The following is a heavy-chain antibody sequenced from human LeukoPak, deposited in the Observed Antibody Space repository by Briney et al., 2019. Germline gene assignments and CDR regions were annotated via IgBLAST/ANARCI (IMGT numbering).Heavy chain of an antibody. CDR1: GFTFSSYA. CDR2: ISYDGSNK. V-gene: IGHV3-30-3*01. D-gene: IGHD5-18*01. CDR3: AKDINTDTAMVIDY. J-gene: IGHJ4*02. Sequence: GGSLRLSCAASGFTFSSYAMHWVRQAPGKGLEWVAVISYDGSNKYYADSVKGRFTISRDNSKNTLYLQMNSLRAEDTALYYCAKDINTDTAMVIDYWGPGTLVTVSS.